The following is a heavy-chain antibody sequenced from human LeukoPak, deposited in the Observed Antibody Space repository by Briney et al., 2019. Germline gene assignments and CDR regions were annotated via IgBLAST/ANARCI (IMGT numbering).Heavy chain of an antibody. CDR2: INPNSGGT. Sequence: GASVKVSCKASGYTFTGYYMHWVRQAPGQGLEWMGWINPNSGGTNYAQKFQGWVTMTRDTSISTAYMELSRLRSDDTAVYYCARSGGYDSSGYSGWYFDLWGRGTLVTVSS. D-gene: IGHD3-22*01. CDR3: ARSGGYDSSGYSGWYFDL. J-gene: IGHJ2*01. CDR1: GYTFTGYY. V-gene: IGHV1-2*04.